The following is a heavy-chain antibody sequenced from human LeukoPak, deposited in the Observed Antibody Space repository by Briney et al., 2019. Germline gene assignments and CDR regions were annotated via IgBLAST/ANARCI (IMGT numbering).Heavy chain of an antibody. D-gene: IGHD3-22*01. CDR2: INPSSGGT. CDR3: ARDPSGYYRHLDY. V-gene: IGHV1-2*02. J-gene: IGHJ4*02. Sequence: ASVKVSCKASGYTFTGYYMHWVRQAPGQGLEWMGWINPSSGGTNYAQKFQGRVTMTRDTSISTAYMELSRLRSDDTAVYYCARDPSGYYRHLDYWGQGTLVTVSS. CDR1: GYTFTGYY.